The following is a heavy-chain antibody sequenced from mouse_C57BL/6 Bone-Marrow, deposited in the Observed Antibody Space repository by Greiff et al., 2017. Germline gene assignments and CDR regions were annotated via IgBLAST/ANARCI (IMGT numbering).Heavy chain of an antibody. CDR3: ARIYYSSSAWFAY. CDR1: GYTFTSYW. D-gene: IGHD2-12*01. Sequence: QVQLQQPGAELVMPGASVKLSCKASGYTFTSYWMHWVKQRPGQGLEWIGELAPSDTYTNYNQKFKGKSTLTVDKSSSTAYMQLSSLTSEDSAVYYCARIYYSSSAWFAYWGQGTLVTVSA. CDR2: LAPSDTYT. J-gene: IGHJ3*01. V-gene: IGHV1-69*01.